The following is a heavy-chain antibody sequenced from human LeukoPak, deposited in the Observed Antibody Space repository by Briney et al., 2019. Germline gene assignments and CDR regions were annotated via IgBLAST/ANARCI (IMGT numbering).Heavy chain of an antibody. J-gene: IGHJ5*02. Sequence: GGSLRLSCAASGFTFSSYWMGWVRQAPGKGLEWVANIMKDGSASNYVDSVKGRFTISRDNAKNTLYLQMNSLRAEDTAVYYCARGSRVGAPGSWFDPWGQGTLATVSA. CDR1: GFTFSSYW. D-gene: IGHD2-15*01. CDR3: ARGSRVGAPGSWFDP. V-gene: IGHV3-7*01. CDR2: IMKDGSAS.